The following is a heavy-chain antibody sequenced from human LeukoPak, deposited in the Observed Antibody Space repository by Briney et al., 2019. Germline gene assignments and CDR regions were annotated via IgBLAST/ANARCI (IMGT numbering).Heavy chain of an antibody. CDR1: GFTFSSYA. D-gene: IGHD6-19*01. CDR2: ISGSGGST. Sequence: GGSLRLSCAASGFTFSSYAMSWVRQAPGKGLEWVSAISGSGGSTYYADSVKGRFTISRDNIKNTLYLQMNSLRAEDTAVYYCAKGYHPTWLGVSVIIDYWGQGTLVTVSS. CDR3: AKGYHPTWLGVSVIIDY. V-gene: IGHV3-23*01. J-gene: IGHJ4*02.